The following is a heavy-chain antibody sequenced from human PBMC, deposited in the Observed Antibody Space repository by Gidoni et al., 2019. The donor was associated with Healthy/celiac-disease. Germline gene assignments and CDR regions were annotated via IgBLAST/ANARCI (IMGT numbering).Heavy chain of an antibody. D-gene: IGHD3-10*01. Sequence: QLQLQESGPGLVKPSATLSLTCTVSGGSISSSSYYWGWIRQPPGKGLEWIGSIYYSGSTYYNPSLKSRVTISVDTSKNQFSLKLSSVTAADTAVYYCARHIKVQGVIGWFDPWGQGTLVTVSS. CDR3: ARHIKVQGVIGWFDP. J-gene: IGHJ5*02. V-gene: IGHV4-39*01. CDR1: GGSISSSSYY. CDR2: IYYSGST.